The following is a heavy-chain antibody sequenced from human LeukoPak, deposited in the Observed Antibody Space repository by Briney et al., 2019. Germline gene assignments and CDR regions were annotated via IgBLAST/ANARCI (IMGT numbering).Heavy chain of an antibody. CDR3: ARDRYSSGLDAIIDY. CDR1: GGSISSYY. V-gene: IGHV4-59*01. CDR2: IYYSGST. J-gene: IGHJ4*02. Sequence: TLSLTCTVSGGSISSYYWSWIRQPPGKGLEWIGYIYYSGSTNYNPSLKSRVTISVDTSKNQFSLKLSSVTAADTAVYYCARDRYSSGLDAIIDYWGQGTLVTVSS. D-gene: IGHD6-19*01.